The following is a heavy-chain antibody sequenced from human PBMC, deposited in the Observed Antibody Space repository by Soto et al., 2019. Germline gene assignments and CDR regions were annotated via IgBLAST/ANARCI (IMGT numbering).Heavy chain of an antibody. CDR2: IKEDGTEI. CDR3: VRSSGWTGDY. Sequence: GGSLRLSCVASGFTFSSHWMNWVRQVPGKGLEWVANIKEDGTEINYVDFVKGRFAISRDNAKNSLYLQMNSLRVDDTAVYHCVRSSGWTGDYWGQGILVTVSA. V-gene: IGHV3-7*04. CDR1: GFTFSSHW. D-gene: IGHD3-10*01. J-gene: IGHJ4*02.